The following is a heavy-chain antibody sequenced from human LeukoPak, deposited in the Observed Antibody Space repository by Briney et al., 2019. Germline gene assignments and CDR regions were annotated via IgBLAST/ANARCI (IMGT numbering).Heavy chain of an antibody. Sequence: GGSLRLSCAASGLTFSSYSMNWVRQAPGKGLEWVSSISSSSSYIYYADSVKGRFTISRDNAKNSLYLQMNSLRAEDTAVYYCARERGVYYDSTEIDYWGQGTLVTVSS. J-gene: IGHJ4*02. CDR2: ISSSSSYI. V-gene: IGHV3-21*01. CDR1: GLTFSSYS. D-gene: IGHD3-22*01. CDR3: ARERGVYYDSTEIDY.